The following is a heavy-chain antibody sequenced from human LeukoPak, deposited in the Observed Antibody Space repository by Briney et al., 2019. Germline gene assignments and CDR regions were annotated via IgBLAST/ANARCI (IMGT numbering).Heavy chain of an antibody. CDR3: ARDTLIAAPKTGTVTRIGWFDT. CDR1: GFTFSNYG. V-gene: IGHV3-33*01. Sequence: PGRSLRLSCAASGFTFSNYGMHWVRQAPGEGLEWVAVIWYDGSYKSYGDSVKGRFTISRDNSKNTLFLQMNSLRADDTAVYYCARDTLIAAPKTGTVTRIGWFDTWGQGTLVTVSS. J-gene: IGHJ5*02. CDR2: IWYDGSYK. D-gene: IGHD6-13*01.